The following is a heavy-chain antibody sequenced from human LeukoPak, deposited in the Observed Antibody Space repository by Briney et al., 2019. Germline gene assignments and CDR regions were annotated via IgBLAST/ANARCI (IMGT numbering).Heavy chain of an antibody. CDR1: GGSFSGYY. Sequence: SETLSLTCAVYGGSFSGYYWSWIRQPPGKGLEWIGEINHSGSTNYNPSLKSRVTISVDTSKNQFSLKLSSVTAADTAVYYCARRLGRRFDPWGQGTLVTVSS. CDR2: INHSGST. CDR3: ARRLGRRFDP. V-gene: IGHV4-34*01. J-gene: IGHJ5*02.